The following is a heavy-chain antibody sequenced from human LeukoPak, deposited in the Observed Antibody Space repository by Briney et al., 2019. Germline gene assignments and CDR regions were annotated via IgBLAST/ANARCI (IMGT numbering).Heavy chain of an antibody. CDR3: ARECFGESTFDS. Sequence: GGSLRLSCAASGFSFSGYWMTWVRQAPGKRLEWVANINQDGSEKYYVDSVKGRFTISRDNAKNSLYLQMNSLTAEDSAVYYCARECFGESTFDSWGQGTLVTVSS. CDR1: GFSFSGYW. V-gene: IGHV3-7*01. J-gene: IGHJ4*02. CDR2: INQDGSEK. D-gene: IGHD3-10*01.